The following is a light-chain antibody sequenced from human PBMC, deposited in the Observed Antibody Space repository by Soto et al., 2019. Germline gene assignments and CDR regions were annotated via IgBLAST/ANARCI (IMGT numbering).Light chain of an antibody. Sequence: QPVLTQSPSASASLGASVKLTCTLSSGHSSYAIAWHQKQPGKGPRYLMDLNNDGSHTKGDGIPDRFSGYSAGADRYLIISRLQSEDEAVYFCQTWGTGFQFFGGGTQLTV. V-gene: IGLV4-69*01. CDR2: LNNDGSH. CDR1: SGHSSYA. J-gene: IGLJ2*01. CDR3: QTWGTGFQF.